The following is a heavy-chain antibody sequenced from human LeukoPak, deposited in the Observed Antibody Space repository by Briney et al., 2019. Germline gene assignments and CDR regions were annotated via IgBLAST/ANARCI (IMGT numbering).Heavy chain of an antibody. Sequence: PSETLSLTCTVSGGSISSYYWSWIRQPPGKGLEWIGYIYYSGSTNYNPSLKSRVTISVDTSKNQFSLKLSSVTAADTAVYYCARDPRYCSSTSCSPRWGQGTLVTVSS. D-gene: IGHD2-2*01. V-gene: IGHV4-59*01. CDR1: GGSISSYY. CDR3: ARDPRYCSSTSCSPR. J-gene: IGHJ4*02. CDR2: IYYSGST.